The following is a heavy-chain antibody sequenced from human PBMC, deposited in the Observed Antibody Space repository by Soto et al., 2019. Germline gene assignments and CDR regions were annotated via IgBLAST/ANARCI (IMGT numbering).Heavy chain of an antibody. D-gene: IGHD3-10*01. CDR1: GFSLSTSGVG. J-gene: IGHJ3*02. CDR2: IYWDDDK. CDR3: AHSMLGVTMVRRVAFDI. V-gene: IGHV2-5*02. Sequence: SGPTLVNPTQTLTLTFTFSGFSLSTSGVGVGWIRQPPGKALEWLALIYWDDDKRYSPSLKSRLTITKDTSKNQVVLTMTNMDPVDTATYYCAHSMLGVTMVRRVAFDIWGQGRMVTVSS.